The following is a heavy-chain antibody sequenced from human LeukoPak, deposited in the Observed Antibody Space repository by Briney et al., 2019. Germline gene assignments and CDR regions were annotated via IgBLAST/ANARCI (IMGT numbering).Heavy chain of an antibody. CDR2: IRYDGSIK. D-gene: IGHD4-11*01. V-gene: IGHV3-30*02. CDR3: AKDTSLQFYYYYMDV. CDR1: GFTFSGYG. J-gene: IGHJ6*03. Sequence: GGSLRLSCAASGFTFSGYGMHWVRQAPGKGLEWVAFIRYDGSIKYYADSVKGRFTISRDNSKNTLYLQMNSLRAEDTAVYYCAKDTSLQFYYYYMDVWGKGTTVTVSS.